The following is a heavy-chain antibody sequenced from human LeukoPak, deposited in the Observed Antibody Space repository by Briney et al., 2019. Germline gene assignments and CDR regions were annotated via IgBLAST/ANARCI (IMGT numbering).Heavy chain of an antibody. V-gene: IGHV1-69*05. CDR1: GGTFSSYA. D-gene: IGHD2-2*01. CDR2: IIPIFGTA. Sequence: SVKVSCKASGGTFSSYAISWVRQAPGQGLEWMGGIIPIFGTANYAQKFQGRVTITTDESTSTAYMELSSLRSEDTAVYYCARFCSSTSCQRPLPIWGQGTLVAVSS. J-gene: IGHJ4*02. CDR3: ARFCSSTSCQRPLPI.